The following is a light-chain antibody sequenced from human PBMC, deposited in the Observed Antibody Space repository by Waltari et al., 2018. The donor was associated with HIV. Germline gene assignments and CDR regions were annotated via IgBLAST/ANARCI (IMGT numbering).Light chain of an antibody. CDR3: QTWVTGILV. Sequence: QLVLSQSPSASASLGASVKLTCTLSSGPSSYAIAWHQQQPEKGPQYLMKVNSDGSHTKGDGIPDRFSGSSSGAERYLTISSLQSEDEADYYCQTWVTGILVFGGGTKLTVL. V-gene: IGLV4-69*01. CDR2: VNSDGSH. J-gene: IGLJ3*02. CDR1: SGPSSYA.